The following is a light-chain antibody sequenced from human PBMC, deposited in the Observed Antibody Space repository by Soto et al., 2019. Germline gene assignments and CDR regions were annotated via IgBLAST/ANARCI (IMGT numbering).Light chain of an antibody. Sequence: DIQMTQSPSTLSASVGDRVTITCRASQSISSWLAWYQQKPGKAPKLLSYDASNLESGVPSRFSGGGSGTEFSLTISSLQHDDFATYYCQQYNYFWAFGQGTRVEIK. CDR2: DAS. V-gene: IGKV1-5*01. J-gene: IGKJ1*01. CDR1: QSISSW. CDR3: QQYNYFWA.